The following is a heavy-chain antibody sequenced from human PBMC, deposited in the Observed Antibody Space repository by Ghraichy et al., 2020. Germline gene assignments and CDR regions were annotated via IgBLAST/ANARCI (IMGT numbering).Heavy chain of an antibody. Sequence: LSLTCAGSGLPFSTYSMNWVRQAPGKGLEWVSYISSSSSAIYYADSVKGRFTISRDNAKNSLYPQMNNLRDEDTAVYYCARDRSNWNHNAFDIWGQGTMVTVSS. D-gene: IGHD1-14*01. J-gene: IGHJ3*02. CDR2: ISSSSSAI. V-gene: IGHV3-48*02. CDR1: GLPFSTYS. CDR3: ARDRSNWNHNAFDI.